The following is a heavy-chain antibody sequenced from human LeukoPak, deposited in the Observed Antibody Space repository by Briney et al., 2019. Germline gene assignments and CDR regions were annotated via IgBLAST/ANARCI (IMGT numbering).Heavy chain of an antibody. CDR3: ATGEKGGLVDY. CDR1: GGSFSGYY. J-gene: IGHJ4*02. V-gene: IGHV4-34*01. CDR2: INHSGST. D-gene: IGHD3-16*01. Sequence: PSETLSLTCAVYGGSFSGYYWSWIRQPPGKGLEWIGEINHSGSTNYNPSLKSRVTISVDTSKNQFSLKLSSVTAADTAVYYCATGEKGGLVDYWGQGTLVTVSS.